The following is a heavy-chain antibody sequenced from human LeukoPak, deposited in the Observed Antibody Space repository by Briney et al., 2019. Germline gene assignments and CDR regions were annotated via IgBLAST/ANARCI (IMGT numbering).Heavy chain of an antibody. CDR1: GFTVSSNY. V-gene: IGHV3-53*01. D-gene: IGHD3-10*01. Sequence: GVSLRLSCAASGFTVSSNYMSWVRRAPGKGLKWVSVIYSGGSTDYADSVKGRFAISRDNSKNMLYLQLNSLRAEDTAVYYCARVDYGSGSYFDYWGQGTLVTVSS. J-gene: IGHJ4*02. CDR3: ARVDYGSGSYFDY. CDR2: IYSGGST.